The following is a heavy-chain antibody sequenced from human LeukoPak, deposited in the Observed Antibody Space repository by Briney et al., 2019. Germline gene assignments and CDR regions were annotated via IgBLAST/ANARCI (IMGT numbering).Heavy chain of an antibody. CDR1: GFTFSSYA. CDR2: VSGTGGST. Sequence: PGRSLRLSCAASGFTFSSYAMSWVRQAPGRGLEWVAFVSGTGGSTYYADSVKGRFTISRDNSKNTLYLQMRSLRAEDAAVYYCAKGPLIEVAGTTWDYWGQGTLVTVSS. J-gene: IGHJ4*02. D-gene: IGHD6-19*01. CDR3: AKGPLIEVAGTTWDY. V-gene: IGHV3-23*01.